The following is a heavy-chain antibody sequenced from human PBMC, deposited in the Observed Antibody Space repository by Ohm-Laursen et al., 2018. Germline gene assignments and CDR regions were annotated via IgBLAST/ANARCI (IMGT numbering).Heavy chain of an antibody. CDR1: GASINNYC. D-gene: IGHD3-10*01. V-gene: IGHV4-4*07. J-gene: IGHJ1*01. CDR3: ARDGLGTRGYFHH. CDR2: IHFSGST. Sequence: SDTLSLTCTVSGASINNYCWNWIRQPAGKGLEWIGRIHFSGSTRYNPSLQGRVTISLDTSNQQFSLKLTSVTAADTAIYYCARDGLGTRGYFHHWGQGSLVTVSS.